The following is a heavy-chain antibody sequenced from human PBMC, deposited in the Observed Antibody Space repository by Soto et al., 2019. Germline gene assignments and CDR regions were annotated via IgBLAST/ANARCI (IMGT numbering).Heavy chain of an antibody. CDR1: GGSISSYY. D-gene: IGHD3-10*02. J-gene: IGHJ5*01. CDR3: ASMIGDPVLSFDS. CDR2: IFYSGST. V-gene: IGHV4-59*01. Sequence: QVQLQESGPGLVKPSETLSLTCTVSGGSISSYYWSWIRQPPGKGLEWIGFIFYSGSTSYNPSLKRRVTISIDTCEYQFSLKLNSVTAADTAVYYCASMIGDPVLSFDSWGQGTLVDVSS.